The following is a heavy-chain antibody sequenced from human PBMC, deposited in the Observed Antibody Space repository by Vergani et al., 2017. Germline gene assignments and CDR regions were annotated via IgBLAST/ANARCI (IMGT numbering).Heavy chain of an antibody. CDR2: IYYSGST. CDR3: AREPEKGVGQGGAFDI. V-gene: IGHV4-34*01. CDR1: GGSFSGYY. J-gene: IGHJ3*02. D-gene: IGHD3/OR15-3a*01. Sequence: QVQLQQWGAGLLKPSETLSLTCAVYGGSFSGYYWSWIRQPPGKGLEWIGYIYYSGSTNYNPSLKSRVTISVDKSKNQFSLKLRSVTAADTAIYYCAREPEKGVGQGGAFDIWGQGTMVTVSS.